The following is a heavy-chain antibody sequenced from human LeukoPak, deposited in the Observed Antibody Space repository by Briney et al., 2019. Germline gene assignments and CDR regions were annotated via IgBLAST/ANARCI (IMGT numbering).Heavy chain of an antibody. CDR2: IKQDGSEK. V-gene: IGHV3-7*01. CDR3: ARVRFGELTDAFDI. CDR1: GFTFSSYG. Sequence: GGSLRLSCAASGFTFSSYGMHWVRQAPGKGLEWVANIKQDGSEKYYVDSVKGRFTISRDNAKNSLYLQMNSLRAEDTAVYYCARVRFGELTDAFDIWGQGTMVTVSS. J-gene: IGHJ3*02. D-gene: IGHD3-10*01.